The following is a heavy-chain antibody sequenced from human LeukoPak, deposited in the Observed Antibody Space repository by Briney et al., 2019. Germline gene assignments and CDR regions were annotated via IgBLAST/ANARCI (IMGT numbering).Heavy chain of an antibody. Sequence: ASVKVSCKASGYSFTSYGISWVRQAPGQGLEWMGCISAYNGNTNYAQKLQGRVTMTTDTSTSTAYMELRSLRSDDTAVYYCARAHITMVRGVFDYWGQGTLVTVSS. D-gene: IGHD3-10*01. J-gene: IGHJ4*02. V-gene: IGHV1-18*01. CDR1: GYSFTSYG. CDR3: ARAHITMVRGVFDY. CDR2: ISAYNGNT.